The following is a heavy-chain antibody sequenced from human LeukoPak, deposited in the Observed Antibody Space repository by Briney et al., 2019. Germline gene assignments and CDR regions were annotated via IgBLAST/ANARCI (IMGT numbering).Heavy chain of an antibody. CDR2: VNSNDRP. CDR1: GFNFSNYA. D-gene: IGHD6-25*01. J-gene: IGHJ4*02. V-gene: IGHV3-23*01. CDR3: AKVRPGYSSGWYCDY. Sequence: PGGSLRLSCAASGFNFSNYAMTWVRQAPGKGLEWVSTVNSNDRPYYADSVKGRFTISRDNSKNTLYLQMNSLRAEDTAVYYCAKVRPGYSSGWYCDYWGQGTLVTVSS.